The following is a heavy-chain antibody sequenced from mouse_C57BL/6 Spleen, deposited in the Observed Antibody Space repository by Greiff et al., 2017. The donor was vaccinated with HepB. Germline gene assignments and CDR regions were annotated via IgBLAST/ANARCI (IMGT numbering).Heavy chain of an antibody. D-gene: IGHD3-2*02. CDR1: GYAFSSSW. CDR3: ARSSSSGYFAY. V-gene: IGHV1-82*01. CDR2: IYPGDGDT. Sequence: VQLQQSGPELVKPGASVKISCKASGYAFSSSWMNWVKQRPGKGLEWIGRIYPGDGDTNYNGRFKGKATLTADKSSSTAYMQLSSLTSEDSAVYFCARSSSSGYFAYWGQGTLVTVSA. J-gene: IGHJ3*01.